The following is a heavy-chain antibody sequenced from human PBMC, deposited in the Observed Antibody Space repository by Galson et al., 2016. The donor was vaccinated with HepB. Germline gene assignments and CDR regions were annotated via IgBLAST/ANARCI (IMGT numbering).Heavy chain of an antibody. CDR2: IINTGNYA. CDR3: AREPVPGLRGYFDY. CDR1: GFSFSDSY. V-gene: IGHV3-11*06. D-gene: IGHD5/OR15-5a*01. J-gene: IGHJ4*02. Sequence: SLRLSCAASGFSFSDSYMSWIRQAPGKGLEWVSYIINTGNYASYADSVKGRFTISRDNAKQSLYLQMNSLRAEDTAVYYCAREPVPGLRGYFDYWGQGILVTVSS.